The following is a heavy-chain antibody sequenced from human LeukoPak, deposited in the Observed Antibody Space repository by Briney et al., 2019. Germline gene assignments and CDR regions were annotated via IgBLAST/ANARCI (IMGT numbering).Heavy chain of an antibody. Sequence: ASETLSLTCSVPGGSIGSYHWNWIRQPSGKGLEWIGIVFNNGGTKHNPSLKSRVAISVDTSKNQFALKLSSVTAADTAVYYCVASYGGYVLDYWGQGALVIVSS. V-gene: IGHV4-59*01. D-gene: IGHD5-12*01. CDR2: VFNNGGT. J-gene: IGHJ4*02. CDR3: VASYGGYVLDY. CDR1: GGSIGSYH.